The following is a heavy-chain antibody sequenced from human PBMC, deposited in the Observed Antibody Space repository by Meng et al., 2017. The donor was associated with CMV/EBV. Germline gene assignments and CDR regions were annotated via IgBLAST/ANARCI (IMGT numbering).Heavy chain of an antibody. Sequence: SLRLSCAASGFTFDDYAMHWVRQAPGKGLEWVSGISWNSGSIGYADSVKGRFTISRDNAKNSLYLQMNSLRAEDMALYYCAKDRGSGSYFSYYGMDVWGQGTTVTVSS. V-gene: IGHV3-9*03. J-gene: IGHJ6*02. CDR1: GFTFDDYA. CDR3: AKDRGSGSYFSYYGMDV. CDR2: ISWNSGSI. D-gene: IGHD1-26*01.